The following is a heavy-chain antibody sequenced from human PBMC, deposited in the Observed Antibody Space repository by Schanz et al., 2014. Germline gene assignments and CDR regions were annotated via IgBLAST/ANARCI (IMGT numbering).Heavy chain of an antibody. CDR1: GGTFSSYT. V-gene: IGHV1-69*02. J-gene: IGHJ4*02. Sequence: QEQLVQSGAEVRKPGASVKVSCKASGGTFSSYTISWVRQAPGQGLEWMGRIISILGIPNYAQKFQGRVTFTADKSTSTAYMELSGLRPEDTAVYYCARSNYYDNSDYYNSFDYWGQGTLVTVSS. CDR2: IISILGIP. CDR3: ARSNYYDNSDYYNSFDY. D-gene: IGHD3-22*01.